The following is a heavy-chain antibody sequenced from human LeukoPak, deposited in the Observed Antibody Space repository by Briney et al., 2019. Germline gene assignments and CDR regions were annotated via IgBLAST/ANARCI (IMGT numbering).Heavy chain of an antibody. D-gene: IGHD1-26*01. V-gene: IGHV3-23*01. Sequence: GGSLRLSCAGTGFAFSSYAINWVRQAPGKGLEWVSGISDSGGRTYYADSVKGRFTISRDNSKNILYLQMNSLRAEDTAIYYCAKGHSGSYYPPYWYFHLWGRGNLVTVSS. CDR1: GFAFSSYA. CDR2: ISDSGGRT. CDR3: AKGHSGSYYPPYWYFHL. J-gene: IGHJ2*01.